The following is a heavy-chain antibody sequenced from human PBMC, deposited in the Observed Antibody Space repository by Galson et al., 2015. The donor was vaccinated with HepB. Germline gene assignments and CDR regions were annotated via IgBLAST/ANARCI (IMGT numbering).Heavy chain of an antibody. CDR1: GDSVSSNSAA. CDR2: TYYRSKWYS. V-gene: IGHV6-1*01. CDR3: ARQGGPVIAVTFFDY. D-gene: IGHD6-19*01. J-gene: IGHJ4*02. Sequence: CAISGDSVSSNSAAWNWIRQSPSRGLEWLGRTYYRSKWYSDYAVSVKSRITIKPDTSKNQFSLQLNSVTPEDTAVYYCARQGGPVIAVTFFDYWGQGTLATVSS.